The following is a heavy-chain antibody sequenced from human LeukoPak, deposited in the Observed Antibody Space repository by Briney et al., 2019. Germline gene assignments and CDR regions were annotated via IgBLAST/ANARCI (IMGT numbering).Heavy chain of an antibody. CDR2: IIPIFGTA. CDR1: GGTFSSYA. D-gene: IGHD3-16*02. V-gene: IGHV1-69*05. CDR3: AIIGY. J-gene: IGHJ4*02. Sequence: ASVKVSCKASGGTFSSYAISWVRQAPGQGLEWMGGIIPIFGTANYAQKFQGRVTMTRNTSISTAYMELSSLRSEDTAVYYCAIIGYWGQGTLVTVSS.